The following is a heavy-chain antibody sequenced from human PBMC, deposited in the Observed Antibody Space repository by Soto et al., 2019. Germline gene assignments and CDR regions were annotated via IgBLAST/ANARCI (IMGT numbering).Heavy chain of an antibody. D-gene: IGHD2-8*01. CDR3: ARGDSTDCSNGVCSFFYNHDMDV. CDR2: INPKSGGT. Sequence: GASVKVSCKASGYSFTDYHIHWVRQAPGQGLEWLGRINPKSGGTSTAQKFQGWVTMTTDTSISTASMELTRLTSDDTAIYYCARGDSTDCSNGVCSFFYNHDMDVWGQGTAVTVSS. CDR1: GYSFTDYH. V-gene: IGHV1-2*04. J-gene: IGHJ6*02.